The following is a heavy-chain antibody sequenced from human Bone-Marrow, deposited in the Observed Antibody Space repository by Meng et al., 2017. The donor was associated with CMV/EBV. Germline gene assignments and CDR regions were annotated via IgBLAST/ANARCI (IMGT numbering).Heavy chain of an antibody. J-gene: IGHJ6*02. CDR3: ARDGTGERYYYYGMDV. CDR2: IIPIFGTA. Sequence: SVKVSCKASGGTFSSYAISWVRQAPGQGLEWMGGIIPIFGTANYAQKFQGRVTITTDESTSTAYMELSSLRSEDTAVYYCARDGTGERYYYYGMDVWGQGNTVNFAS. CDR1: GGTFSSYA. D-gene: IGHD7-27*01. V-gene: IGHV1-69*05.